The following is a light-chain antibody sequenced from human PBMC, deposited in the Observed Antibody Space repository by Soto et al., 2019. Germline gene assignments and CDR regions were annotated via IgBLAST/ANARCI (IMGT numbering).Light chain of an antibody. J-gene: IGLJ2*01. Sequence: QSALTQPPSASGSPGQSVTISCTGTSSDVGGYNYVSWYQQHPGKAPKLMIFEVSEQPSGVPDRFSGSKSGNTASLTVSGLQAEDEADYYCSSFAGSNNLEIFGGGTKLTVL. CDR2: EVS. CDR1: SSDVGGYNY. CDR3: SSFAGSNNLEI. V-gene: IGLV2-8*01.